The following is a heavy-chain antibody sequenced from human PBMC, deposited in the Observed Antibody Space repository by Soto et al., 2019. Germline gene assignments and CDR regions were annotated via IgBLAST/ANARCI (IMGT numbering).Heavy chain of an antibody. V-gene: IGHV3-21*01. CDR1: GFTFSSYS. D-gene: IGHD2-2*01. CDR3: ARGIVVVPAAISVGFYYYYGMDV. J-gene: IGHJ6*02. Sequence: PGGSLRLSCAASGFTFSSYSMNWVRQAPGKGLEWVSSISSSSSYIYYADSVKGRFTISRDNAKNSLYLQMNSLRAEDTAVYYCARGIVVVPAAISVGFYYYYGMDVWGQGTTVTVS. CDR2: ISSSSSYI.